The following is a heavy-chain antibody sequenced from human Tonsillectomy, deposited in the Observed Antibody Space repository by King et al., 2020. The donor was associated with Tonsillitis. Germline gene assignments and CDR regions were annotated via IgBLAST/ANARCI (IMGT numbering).Heavy chain of an antibody. V-gene: IGHV4-34*01. CDR2: INHSGST. J-gene: IGHJ2*01. CDR3: ARGVVSRRQGARYFDL. Sequence: VQLQQWGAGLLKPSETLSLTCAVYGGSFSGYYWSWIRQPPGKGLEWIGEINHSGSTNYNPSLKSRVTISVDTSKNQFSLKLSSLTAADTAVYYCARGVVSRRQGARYFDLWGRGTLVTVSS. D-gene: IGHD1-26*01. CDR1: GGSFSGYY.